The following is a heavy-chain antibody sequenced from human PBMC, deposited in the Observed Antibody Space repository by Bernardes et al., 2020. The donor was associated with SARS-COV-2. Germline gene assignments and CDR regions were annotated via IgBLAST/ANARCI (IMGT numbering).Heavy chain of an antibody. Sequence: GGSLRLSCEASGFNFNTYSMNWVRQAPGRGLEWVSYIGSSSTIYYADSVKGRFTISRDNAKNSLFLQMNSLRAEDTAVYYCVRDGHYFDSSSYLGYYYGMDVWGQGTTVTVSS. D-gene: IGHD3-22*01. CDR3: VRDGHYFDSSSYLGYYYGMDV. CDR1: GFNFNTYS. CDR2: IGSSSTI. J-gene: IGHJ6*02. V-gene: IGHV3-48*01.